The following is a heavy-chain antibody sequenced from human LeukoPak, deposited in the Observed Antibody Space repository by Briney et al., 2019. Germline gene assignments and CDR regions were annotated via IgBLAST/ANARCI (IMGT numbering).Heavy chain of an antibody. V-gene: IGHV3-7*01. CDR1: GFNLGDFW. D-gene: IGHD2-15*01. J-gene: IGHJ4*02. CDR2: MNQDGRQT. Sequence: GGSLRLSCEASGFNLGDFWVNWLRQAPGKGLEWVANMNQDGRQTNYLDSVKGRFTISRDNARNSVYLQMDSLRDEDTSLYYCVRDQGDRTGSLWGQGTLVTVST. CDR3: VRDQGDRTGSL.